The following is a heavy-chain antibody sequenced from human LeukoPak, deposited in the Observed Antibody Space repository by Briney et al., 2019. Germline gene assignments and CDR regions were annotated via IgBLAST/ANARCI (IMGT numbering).Heavy chain of an antibody. J-gene: IGHJ5*02. CDR2: ISSSSSTI. Sequence: GGSLRLSCAASGFTFSCYCMNWVRQAPGKGLEWVSYISSSSSTIYYADSVKGRFTISRDNAKNSLYLQMNSLRAEDTAVYYCARTIMITFGGVIAEYNWFDPWGQGTLVTVSS. CDR3: ARTIMITFGGVIAEYNWFDP. V-gene: IGHV3-48*01. D-gene: IGHD3-16*02. CDR1: GFTFSCYC.